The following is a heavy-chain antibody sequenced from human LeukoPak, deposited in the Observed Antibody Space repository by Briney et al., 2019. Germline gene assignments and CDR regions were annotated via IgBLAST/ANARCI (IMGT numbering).Heavy chain of an antibody. CDR1: GFTFSDYY. CDR3: ARDVTYGSGSYSP. V-gene: IGHV3-11*01. J-gene: IGHJ3*01. Sequence: GGSLRLSCAASGFTFSDYYMSWIRQAPGKGLEWVSYISSSGSTIYYAGSVKGRFTISRDNAKNSLYLQMNSLRAEDTAVYYCARDVTYGSGSYSPWGQGTMVTVSS. D-gene: IGHD3-10*01. CDR2: ISSSGSTI.